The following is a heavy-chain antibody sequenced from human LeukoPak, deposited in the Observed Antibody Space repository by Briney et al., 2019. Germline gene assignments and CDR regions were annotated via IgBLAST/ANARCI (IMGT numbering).Heavy chain of an antibody. D-gene: IGHD3-10*01. CDR1: GYTFTSYG. Sequence: ASVKVSCKASGYTFTSYGISWVRQAPGQGLEWMGWISAYNGNTNYAQKLQGRVTMTTDTSTSIAYMELRSLRSDDTAVYYCARHRTYYYGSGSYYDDYWGQGTLVTVSS. J-gene: IGHJ4*02. CDR2: ISAYNGNT. CDR3: ARHRTYYYGSGSYYDDY. V-gene: IGHV1-18*01.